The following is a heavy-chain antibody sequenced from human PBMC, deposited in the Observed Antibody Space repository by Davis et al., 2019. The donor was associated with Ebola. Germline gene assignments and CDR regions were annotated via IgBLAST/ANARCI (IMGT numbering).Heavy chain of an antibody. V-gene: IGHV5-10-1*01. Sequence: GESLKISCKGSGYNFTSYWISWVRQLPGKGLEWMGRIDPSDSYTNYSPSFQGHVTISADKSISTAYLQWSSLKASDTAMYYCATDIVVVVAATNDAFDIWGQGTMVTVSS. CDR3: ATDIVVVVAATNDAFDI. D-gene: IGHD2-15*01. J-gene: IGHJ3*02. CDR2: IDPSDSYT. CDR1: GYNFTSYW.